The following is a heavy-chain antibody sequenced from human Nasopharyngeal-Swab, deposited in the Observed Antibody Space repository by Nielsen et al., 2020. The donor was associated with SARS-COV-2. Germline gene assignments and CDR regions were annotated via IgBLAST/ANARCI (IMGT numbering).Heavy chain of an antibody. CDR2: IYHSGST. D-gene: IGHD6-13*01. CDR3: TYSSSWYFYGMDV. CDR1: GSSISSGYY. Sequence: SETLSLTCTVSGSSISSGYYWGWIRQPPGKGLEWIGSIYHSGSTYHNPSLKSRVTISVDTSKNQFSLKLSSVTAADTAVYYCTYSSSWYFYGMDVWGQGTTVTVSS. J-gene: IGHJ6*02. V-gene: IGHV4-38-2*02.